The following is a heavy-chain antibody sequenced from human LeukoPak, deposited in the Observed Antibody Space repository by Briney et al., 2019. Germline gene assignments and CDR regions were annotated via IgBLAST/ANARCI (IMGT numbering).Heavy chain of an antibody. V-gene: IGHV1-69*13. CDR3: AVATIHDYYYYMDV. J-gene: IGHJ6*03. D-gene: IGHD5-12*01. CDR1: GGTFISYA. CDR2: IIPIFGTA. Sequence: GASVKVSCKASGGTFISYAISWVRQAPGQGLEWMGGIIPIFGTANYAQKFQGRVTITADESTSTAYMELSSLRSEDTAVYYCAVATIHDYYYYMDVWGKGTTVTISS.